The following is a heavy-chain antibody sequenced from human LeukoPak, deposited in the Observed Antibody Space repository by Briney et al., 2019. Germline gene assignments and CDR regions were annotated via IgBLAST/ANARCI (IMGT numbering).Heavy chain of an antibody. Sequence: GGSLRLSCAASGFSLTNFAMSWVRQAPGKGLEWVSLIIGSSGDTFYADSVKGRFTISRDHSKNRLYLQMNSLRAEETALYYCAKGAYDYIEMGYFDYWGQGTLVTVSS. V-gene: IGHV3-23*01. J-gene: IGHJ4*02. CDR1: GFSLTNFA. CDR2: IIGSSGDT. D-gene: IGHD5-12*01. CDR3: AKGAYDYIEMGYFDY.